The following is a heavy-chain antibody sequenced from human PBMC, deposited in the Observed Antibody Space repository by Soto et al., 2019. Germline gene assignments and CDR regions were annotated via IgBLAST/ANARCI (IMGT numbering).Heavy chain of an antibody. J-gene: IGHJ4*02. V-gene: IGHV4-39*01. CDR2: IYYSGST. Sequence: PSETLSLTCTVSGDSISDDTYYWGWIRQPPGKGLEWIGSIYYSGSTYYNPSLKSRVIMSVDTSKNQFSLKLTSVTAADTAVYYCTRRYYDSGDYRPPGCWGQGILVTVSS. CDR1: GDSISDDTYY. CDR3: TRRYYDSGDYRPPGC. D-gene: IGHD3-22*01.